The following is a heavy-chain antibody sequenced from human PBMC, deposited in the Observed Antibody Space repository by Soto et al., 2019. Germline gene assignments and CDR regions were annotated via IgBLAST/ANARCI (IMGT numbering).Heavy chain of an antibody. D-gene: IGHD3-3*01. CDR1: GFTFSSYG. CDR3: ARDRKYYDFWSGYYTGRGPFDY. Sequence: QVQLVESGGGVVQPGRSLRLSCAASGFTFSSYGMHWVRQAPGKGLEWVAVIWDDGSNKYYADSVKGRFTISRDNSKNTLYLQMNSLRAEDTAVYYCARDRKYYDFWSGYYTGRGPFDYWGQGTLVTVSS. V-gene: IGHV3-33*01. J-gene: IGHJ4*02. CDR2: IWDDGSNK.